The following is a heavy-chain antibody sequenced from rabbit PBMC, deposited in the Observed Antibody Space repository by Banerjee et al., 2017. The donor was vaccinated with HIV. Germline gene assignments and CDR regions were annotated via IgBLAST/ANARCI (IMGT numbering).Heavy chain of an antibody. Sequence: QAQLEATGGVLVPAGGSPPTSRKAAGFSSSGYGMSWVRQAPGKGLEWIGSIYTGSGTTWDANWVNRRSTVSKTSSTVALKMTSLTASDTATYFCARKDVNSGLSCLNLWGQGTLVTVS. CDR3: ARKDVNSGLSCLNL. V-gene: IGHV1S36*01. CDR2: IYTGSGTT. J-gene: IGHJ4*01. CDR1: GFSSSGYG. D-gene: IGHD1-1*01.